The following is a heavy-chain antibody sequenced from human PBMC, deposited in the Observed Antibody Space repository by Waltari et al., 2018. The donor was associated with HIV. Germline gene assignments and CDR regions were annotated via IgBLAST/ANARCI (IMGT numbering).Heavy chain of an antibody. V-gene: IGHV4-39*07. Sequence: QLQLQESGPGLVKPSETLSLTCTVSGGSISSSSYYWGWIRQPPGKGLEWIGSIYYSGSTYYNPSLKSRVTISVDTSKNQFSLKLSSVTAADTAVYYCARDGGIAAAPRGLGDWGQGTLVSVSS. CDR1: GGSISSSSYY. J-gene: IGHJ4*02. CDR3: ARDGGIAAAPRGLGD. D-gene: IGHD6-13*01. CDR2: IYYSGST.